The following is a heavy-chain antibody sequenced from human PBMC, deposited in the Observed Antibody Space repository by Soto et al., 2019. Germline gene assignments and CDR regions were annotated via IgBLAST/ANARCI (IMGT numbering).Heavy chain of an antibody. CDR3: ARLVDFLVRGAGGPNRWGSYMDV. V-gene: IGHV4-39*01. CDR2: IYYSGST. CDR1: GGSISSSSYY. Sequence: SETLSLTCTVSGGSISSSSYYWGWIRQPPGKGLEWIGSIYYSGSTYYNPSLKSRVTISVDTSKNQFSLKLTSVTAADTAVYYCARLVDFLVRGAGGPNRWGSYMDVWGKGTTVTVSS. D-gene: IGHD3-10*01. J-gene: IGHJ6*03.